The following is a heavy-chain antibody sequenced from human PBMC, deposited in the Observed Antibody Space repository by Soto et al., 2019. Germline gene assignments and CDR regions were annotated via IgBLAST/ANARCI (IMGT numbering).Heavy chain of an antibody. Sequence: EVQLVESGGGLVKPGGSLRLSCAASGFTFSSYSMNCVRQAPGKGLEWVSSISSSSSYIYYADSVKGRFTISRDNAKNALYLQMNSLRAEDTAVYYCARDHFGSGVQASDYYYGMDVWGQGTTVTVSS. D-gene: IGHD3-3*01. CDR3: ARDHFGSGVQASDYYYGMDV. CDR2: ISSSSSYI. J-gene: IGHJ6*02. V-gene: IGHV3-21*01. CDR1: GFTFSSYS.